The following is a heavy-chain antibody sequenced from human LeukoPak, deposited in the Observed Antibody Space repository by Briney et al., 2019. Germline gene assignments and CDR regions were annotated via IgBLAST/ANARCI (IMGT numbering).Heavy chain of an antibody. Sequence: SETLSLTCAVYGGSFSGYYWSWIRQPPGKGLEWIGEINHSGSTNYNPSLKSRVTLSVDTSKNQFSLKLSSVTAADTAVYYCARDALGYSSGLGWFDPWGQGTLVTVSS. J-gene: IGHJ5*02. CDR1: GGSFSGYY. V-gene: IGHV4-34*01. CDR3: ARDALGYSSGLGWFDP. CDR2: INHSGST. D-gene: IGHD6-19*01.